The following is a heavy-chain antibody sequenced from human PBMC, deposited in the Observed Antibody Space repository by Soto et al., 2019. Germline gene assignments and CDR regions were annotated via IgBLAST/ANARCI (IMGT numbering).Heavy chain of an antibody. Sequence: EVQLVESGGGLVQPGRSLRLSCVASGFTFDDYVMHWVRQVPGKGLEWVSGISCNSGIIDYADSVKGRFTISRDNAMNSLYLQMNSLRPEATALYYCARGLSAVPSYLDYWGQGTLVTVSS. J-gene: IGHJ4*02. V-gene: IGHV3-9*01. D-gene: IGHD3-16*01. CDR3: ARGLSAVPSYLDY. CDR2: ISCNSGII. CDR1: GFTFDDYV.